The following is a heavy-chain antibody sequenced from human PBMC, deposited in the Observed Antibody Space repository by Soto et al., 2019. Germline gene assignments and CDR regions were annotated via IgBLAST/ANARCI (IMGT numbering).Heavy chain of an antibody. V-gene: IGHV1-18*04. Sequence: QVQLVQSGAEGKKPGASVKVSCKSSCYTFTSYGISWVRQAPGQGLEWMGWISAHNGNTNYAQKLQGRVNMTTDTSTSTAYMELRSLRSDDTAVYYCARDGYCSSTSCYTTYYYYYYGMDVWGQGTTVTVSS. CDR3: ARDGYCSSTSCYTTYYYYYYGMDV. J-gene: IGHJ6*02. CDR2: ISAHNGNT. CDR1: CYTFTSYG. D-gene: IGHD2-2*02.